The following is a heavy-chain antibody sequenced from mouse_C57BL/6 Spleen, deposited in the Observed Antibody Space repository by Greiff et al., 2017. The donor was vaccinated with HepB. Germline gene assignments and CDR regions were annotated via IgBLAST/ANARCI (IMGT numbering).Heavy chain of an antibody. Sequence: VQLQQSGPELVKPGASVKISCKASGYSFTDYNMNWVKQSNGKSLEWIGVINPNYGTTSYNQKFKGKATLTVDQSSSTAYMQLNSLTSEDSAVYYCARGGFITTVVATPYAMDYWGQGTSVTVSS. D-gene: IGHD1-1*01. V-gene: IGHV1-39*01. CDR1: GYSFTDYN. CDR2: INPNYGTT. J-gene: IGHJ4*01. CDR3: ARGGFITTVVATPYAMDY.